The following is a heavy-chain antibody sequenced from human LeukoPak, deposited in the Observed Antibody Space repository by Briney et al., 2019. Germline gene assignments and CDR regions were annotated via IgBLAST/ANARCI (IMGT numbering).Heavy chain of an antibody. CDR3: SSSWTSTSAGY. CDR2: ISYDGSNK. D-gene: IGHD6-13*01. CDR1: GFTFSSYG. V-gene: IGHV3-30*03. J-gene: IGHJ4*02. Sequence: GGSLRLSCAASGFTFSSYGMHWVRQAPGKGLEWVAVISYDGSNKYYADSVKGRFTISRDNSKNTLYLQMNSLRAEDTAVYYCSSSWTSTSAGYWGQGTLVTVSS.